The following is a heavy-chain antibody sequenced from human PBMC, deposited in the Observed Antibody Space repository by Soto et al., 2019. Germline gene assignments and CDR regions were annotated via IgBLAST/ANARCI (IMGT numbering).Heavy chain of an antibody. J-gene: IGHJ4*02. V-gene: IGHV4-59*01. D-gene: IGHD6-19*01. Sequence: SETLSLTCTVSGGSISSYYWSWIRQPPGKGLEWIGYIYYSGSTNYNPSLKSRVTISVDTSKNQFSLKLSSVTAADTAVYYCARGIAVADHYFDYWGQGTLVTVSS. CDR3: ARGIAVADHYFDY. CDR1: GGSISSYY. CDR2: IYYSGST.